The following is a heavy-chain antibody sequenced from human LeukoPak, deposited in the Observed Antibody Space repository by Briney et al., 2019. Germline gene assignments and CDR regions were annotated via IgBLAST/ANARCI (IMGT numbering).Heavy chain of an antibody. CDR2: IRYDSSDK. Sequence: PGGSLRLSCTASGSTFNRYGMHWIRQPPGKGLEWVAYIRYDSSDKKYGGSVEGRLTISRDDSKNTLYLQMNSLRGEDTAVYYCAKDWRNWAKCSDDCLDYWGQGALVTVSS. J-gene: IGHJ4*02. D-gene: IGHD2-15*01. CDR3: AKDWRNWAKCSDDCLDY. CDR1: GSTFNRYG. V-gene: IGHV3-30*02.